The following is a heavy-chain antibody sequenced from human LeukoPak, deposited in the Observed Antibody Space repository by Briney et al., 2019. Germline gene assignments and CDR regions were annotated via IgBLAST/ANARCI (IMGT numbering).Heavy chain of an antibody. CDR3: ARELQRVLFDY. J-gene: IGHJ4*02. V-gene: IGHV7-4-1*02. CDR1: GYSFTRYA. Sequence: ASVKVSCTASGYSFTRYAMNWVRQAPGQGLEWMGWINTNTGNPTYAQGFTGRFVFSLDTSVSTAYLQISSLKAEDTAVYYCARELQRVLFDYWGQGTLVTVSS. CDR2: INTNTGNP. D-gene: IGHD1-1*01.